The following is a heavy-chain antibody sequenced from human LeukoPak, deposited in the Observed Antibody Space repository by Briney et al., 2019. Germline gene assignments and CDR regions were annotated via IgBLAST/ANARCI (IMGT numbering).Heavy chain of an antibody. D-gene: IGHD6-13*01. V-gene: IGHV1-8*01. Sequence: ASVKVSCKASGYTFTDYDINWVRQATGRGLEWMGWMNPNSGNTGYAQKFQGRVTMTKNTSISTAYLELSSLRSEDTAVYYCARDPRSYSSTYWGQGTLVTVSS. J-gene: IGHJ4*02. CDR1: GYTFTDYD. CDR3: ARDPRSYSSTY. CDR2: MNPNSGNT.